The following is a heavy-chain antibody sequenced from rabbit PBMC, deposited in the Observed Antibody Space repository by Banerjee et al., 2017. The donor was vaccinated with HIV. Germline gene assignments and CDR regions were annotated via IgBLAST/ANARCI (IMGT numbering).Heavy chain of an antibody. CDR2: IYTGSGTT. D-gene: IGHD1-1*01. V-gene: IGHV1S40*01. Sequence: QSLVESGGGLVQPEGSLTLTCTASGFSFSSSYYMYWVRQAPGKGLEWIGCIYTGSGTTYYASWVNGRFTISKTSSTTMTLQMTSLTAADTATYFCARNVYGSGDYALWGPGTLVTVS. CDR1: GFSFSSSYY. J-gene: IGHJ4*01. CDR3: ARNVYGSGDYAL.